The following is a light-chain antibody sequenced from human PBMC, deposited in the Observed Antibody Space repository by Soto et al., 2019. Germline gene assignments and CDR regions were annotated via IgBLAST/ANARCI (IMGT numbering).Light chain of an antibody. Sequence: EMLMTQSPATLSVSPGERATLSCRASQSVSSNLAWYQQKPGQDPRLLIYDASTRATGIPARFSGSGSGTEFTLTISSLQSEDSAVYFCQQYNNWPPAFGGGTKVEIK. V-gene: IGKV3-15*01. CDR2: DAS. CDR1: QSVSSN. J-gene: IGKJ4*01. CDR3: QQYNNWPPA.